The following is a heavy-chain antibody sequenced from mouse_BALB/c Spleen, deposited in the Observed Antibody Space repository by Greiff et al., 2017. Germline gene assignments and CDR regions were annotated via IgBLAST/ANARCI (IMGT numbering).Heavy chain of an antibody. CDR3: TRGLRRKEGFDY. CDR2: INPSNGGT. J-gene: IGHJ2*01. CDR1: GYTFTSYY. V-gene: IGHV1S81*02. D-gene: IGHD2-4*01. Sequence: QVQLKQSGAELVKPGASVKLSCKASGYTFTSYYMYWVKQRPGQGLEWIGEINPSNGGTNFNEKFKSKATLTVDKSSSTAYMQLSSLTSEDSAVYYCTRGLRRKEGFDYWGQGTTLTVSS.